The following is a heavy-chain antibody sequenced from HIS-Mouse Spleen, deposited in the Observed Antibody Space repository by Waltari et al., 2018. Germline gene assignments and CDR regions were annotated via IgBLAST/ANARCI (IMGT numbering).Heavy chain of an antibody. CDR1: GGSISSSSYY. D-gene: IGHD6-13*01. CDR2: IYYSGSH. V-gene: IGHV4-39*07. J-gene: IGHJ2*01. CDR3: AREIPYSSSWYDWYFDL. Sequence: QLQLQESGPGLVKPSETLSLTCTVSGGSISSSSYYWGWIRQPPGKGLEWIGSIYYSGSHYHNPSLKSRVTISVDTSKNQFSLKLSSVTSADTAVYYCAREIPYSSSWYDWYFDLWGRGTLVTVSS.